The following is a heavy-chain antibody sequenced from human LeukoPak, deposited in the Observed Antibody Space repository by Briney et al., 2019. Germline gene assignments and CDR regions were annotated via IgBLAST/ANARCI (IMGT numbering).Heavy chain of an antibody. CDR1: GFTFNNYG. D-gene: IGHD2-2*01. J-gene: IGHJ4*02. Sequence: PGGSLRLSCAASGFTFNNYGMHWVRQAPGKGLEWVAVISYDGRSKHYPDSVKGRFTISRDISTDTLWLQMDSLRTEDTAVYYCAKGPLRGTAAAIDYWGQGTPVTVSS. CDR2: ISYDGRSK. CDR3: AKGPLRGTAAAIDY. V-gene: IGHV3-30*18.